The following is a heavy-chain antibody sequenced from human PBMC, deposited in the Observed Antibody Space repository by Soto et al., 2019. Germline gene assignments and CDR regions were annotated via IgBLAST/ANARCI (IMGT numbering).Heavy chain of an antibody. CDR3: ARVPDV. CDR2: IYHNGSP. Sequence: SETLSLTCAVSGGSMSSGGYSWSWIRQPPGKGLEWIGYIYHNGSPYYNPSLKSRVTISVDRSKNQFSLKLSSVTAADTAVYYCARVPDVWDQGTTVTVSS. V-gene: IGHV4-30-2*01. CDR1: GGSMSSGGYS. J-gene: IGHJ6*02.